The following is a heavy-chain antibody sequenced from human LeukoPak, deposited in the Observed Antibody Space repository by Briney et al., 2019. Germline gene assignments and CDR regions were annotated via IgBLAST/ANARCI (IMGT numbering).Heavy chain of an antibody. CDR1: GFTFSSYS. CDR3: ARERGQQSPPEADY. V-gene: IGHV3-48*04. CDR2: ISSSSGSI. Sequence: GGSLRLSCAASGFTFSSYSMNWVRQAPGKGLEWVSFISSSSGSIYYADSVKGRITISRDNAKNSLYLQMNSLRAEDTAVYYCARERGQQSPPEADYWGQGTLVTVSS. D-gene: IGHD6-13*01. J-gene: IGHJ4*02.